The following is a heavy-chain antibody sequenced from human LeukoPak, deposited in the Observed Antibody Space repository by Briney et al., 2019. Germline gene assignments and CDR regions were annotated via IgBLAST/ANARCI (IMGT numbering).Heavy chain of an antibody. CDR1: GGTFSIYA. D-gene: IGHD2-2*01. CDR3: ARDCSSTSCSPA. Sequence: SVKVSCKASGGTFSIYAISWVRQAPGQGLEWMGGIIPIFGTANYAQKFQGRVTITADESTSTAYMELSSLRSEDTAVYYCARDCSSTSCSPAWGQGTLVTVSS. CDR2: IIPIFGTA. V-gene: IGHV1-69*01. J-gene: IGHJ5*02.